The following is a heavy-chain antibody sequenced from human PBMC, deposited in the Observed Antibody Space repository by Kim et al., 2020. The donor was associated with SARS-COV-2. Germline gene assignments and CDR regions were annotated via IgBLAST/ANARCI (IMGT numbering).Heavy chain of an antibody. J-gene: IGHJ1*01. V-gene: IGHV3-7*01. D-gene: IGHD6-13*01. Sequence: GGSLRLSCAASGFTFSSYWMNWVRQAPGKGLEWVANIKQDGSEKYYVDSVKGRFTISRDNAKNSLYLQMNSLRAEDTAVYYCARDLGAAAEYFQHWGQGTLVTVSS. CDR3: ARDLGAAAEYFQH. CDR2: IKQDGSEK. CDR1: GFTFSSYW.